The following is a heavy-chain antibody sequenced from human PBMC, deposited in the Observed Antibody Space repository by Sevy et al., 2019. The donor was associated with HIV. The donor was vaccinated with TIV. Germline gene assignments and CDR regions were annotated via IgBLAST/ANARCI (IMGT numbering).Heavy chain of an antibody. Sequence: GESLKISCAASGFIFSNYNMHWVRQAPGKGLEWVSFISSSSNDIYYADSVKGRFPISRDNAKNSLYLQMNSLRAEDTAVYYCARKMELLVPDYWGQGTLVTVSS. CDR2: ISSSSNDI. V-gene: IGHV3-21*01. D-gene: IGHD2-21*02. CDR3: ARKMELLVPDY. J-gene: IGHJ4*02. CDR1: GFIFSNYN.